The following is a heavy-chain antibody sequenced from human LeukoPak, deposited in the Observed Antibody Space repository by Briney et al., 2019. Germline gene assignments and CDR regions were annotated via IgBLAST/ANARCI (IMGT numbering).Heavy chain of an antibody. CDR2: IYYSGST. V-gene: IGHV4-61*01. CDR1: GGSVSSGSYY. CDR3: ARDNVAPYCSSTSCYEYYYGMDV. J-gene: IGHJ6*02. Sequence: NSSETLSLTCTVSGGSVSSGSYYWSWIRQPPGKGLEWIGYIYYSGSTNYNPSLKSRVTISVDTSKNQFSLKLSSVTAADTAVYYCARDNVAPYCSSTSCYEYYYGMDVWGQGTTVTVPS. D-gene: IGHD2-2*01.